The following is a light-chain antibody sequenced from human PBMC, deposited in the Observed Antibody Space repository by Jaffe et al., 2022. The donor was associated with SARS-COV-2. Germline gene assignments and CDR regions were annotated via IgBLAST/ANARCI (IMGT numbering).Light chain of an antibody. Sequence: QSALTQPASVSESPGQSITVSCTGTSSDIGGYNWVSWYQHHPGKAPKLMIYDVSNRPSGVSNRFSGSKSGNTASLTISGLQAEDEADYYCSSYTTSDTYVFGTGTKVTVL. V-gene: IGLV2-14*03. CDR3: SSYTTSDTYV. J-gene: IGLJ1*01. CDR1: SSDIGGYNW. CDR2: DVS.